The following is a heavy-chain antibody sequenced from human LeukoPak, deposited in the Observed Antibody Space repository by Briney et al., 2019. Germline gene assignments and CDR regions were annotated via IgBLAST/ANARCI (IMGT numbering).Heavy chain of an antibody. CDR1: GFTFSSYG. Sequence: GRSLRLSCAASGFTFSSYGMHWVRQAPGKGLEWVAVISYDGSNKYYADSVKGRFTISRDNSKNTLYLQMNSLRAEDTAVYYCAKARGLAARPDYFDYWGQGTLVTVCS. J-gene: IGHJ4*02. V-gene: IGHV3-30*18. CDR3: AKARGLAARPDYFDY. CDR2: ISYDGSNK. D-gene: IGHD6-6*01.